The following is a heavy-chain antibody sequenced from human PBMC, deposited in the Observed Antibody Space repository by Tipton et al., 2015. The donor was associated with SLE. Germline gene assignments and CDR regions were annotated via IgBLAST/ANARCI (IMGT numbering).Heavy chain of an antibody. Sequence: TLSLTCTVSGGSISSSSYYWGWIRQPPGKGLEWIGSIYYSGSTYYNPSLKSRVTISVDTSKNQFSLKLSSVTAAGTAVYYCARAPRDAFDIWGQGTMVTVSS. V-gene: IGHV4-39*07. CDR2: IYYSGST. J-gene: IGHJ3*02. CDR3: ARAPRDAFDI. CDR1: GGSISSSSYY.